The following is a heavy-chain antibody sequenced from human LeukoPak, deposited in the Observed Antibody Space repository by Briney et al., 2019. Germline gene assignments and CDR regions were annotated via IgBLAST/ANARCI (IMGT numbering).Heavy chain of an antibody. D-gene: IGHD3-3*01. J-gene: IGHJ5*02. CDR3: ARFPSSRFLEWFQNWFDP. CDR2: IYYSGST. V-gene: IGHV4-59*12. Sequence: TSETLSLTCTVSGGSISSYYWSWIRQPPGKGLEWIGYIYYSGSTNYNPSLKSRVTISVDTSKNQFSLKLSSVTAADTAVYYCARFPSSRFLEWFQNWFDPWGQGTLVTVSS. CDR1: GGSISSYY.